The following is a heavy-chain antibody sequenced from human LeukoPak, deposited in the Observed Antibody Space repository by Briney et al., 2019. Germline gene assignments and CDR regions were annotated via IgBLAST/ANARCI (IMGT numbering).Heavy chain of an antibody. Sequence: SGGSLRLSCAASGLTLSNAWMTWVRQAPGQGLEWVGRIKSKTDGGTTDYAAPVKGRFTISREDSKNTLYLQMNSLRAEDTAVYYCARVTVTTFSPTDYMDVWGKGTTVTISS. V-gene: IGHV3-15*01. CDR1: GLTLSNAW. J-gene: IGHJ6*03. CDR3: ARVTVTTFSPTDYMDV. D-gene: IGHD4-17*01. CDR2: IKSKTDGGTT.